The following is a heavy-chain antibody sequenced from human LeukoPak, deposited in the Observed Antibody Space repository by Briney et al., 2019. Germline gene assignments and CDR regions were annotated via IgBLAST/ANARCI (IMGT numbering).Heavy chain of an antibody. V-gene: IGHV3-30*04. J-gene: IGHJ4*02. D-gene: IGHD3-16*02. CDR3: AREDYVWGSYRYYFDY. Sequence: PGGSLRLSCAASGFTFSSYAMHWVRQAPGKGLEWVAVISYDGSNKYYADSVKGRFTISRDNSKNTLYLQMNGLRAEDTAVYYCAREDYVWGSYRYYFDYWGQGTLVTVSS. CDR1: GFTFSSYA. CDR2: ISYDGSNK.